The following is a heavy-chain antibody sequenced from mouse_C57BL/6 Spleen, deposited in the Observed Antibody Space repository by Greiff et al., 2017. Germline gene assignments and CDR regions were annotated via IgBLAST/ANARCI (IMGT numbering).Heavy chain of an antibody. CDR3: ARANWDWYFDV. V-gene: IGHV1-61*01. J-gene: IGHJ1*03. D-gene: IGHD4-1*01. CDR1: GYTFTSYW. Sequence: QVQLQQPGAELVRPGSSVKLSCKASGYTFTSYWMDWVKQRPGQGLEWIGNIYPSDSETHYNQKFKDKATLTVDKSSSTAYMQLSSLTSEDSAVYYCARANWDWYFDVWGTGTTVTGAS. CDR2: IYPSDSET.